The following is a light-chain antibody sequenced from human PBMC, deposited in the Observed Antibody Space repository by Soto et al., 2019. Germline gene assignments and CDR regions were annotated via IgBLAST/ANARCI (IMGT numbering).Light chain of an antibody. J-gene: IGKJ5*01. Sequence: EIVLTQSPATLSLSPGETATLSCRASQSVSSYLAWYQQKPGQTPRLLIYDASNRATGSPARFSGSGSGTDFTLAICRLEPEDFAVYYSQQRSTWSFGQGTRLDIK. CDR1: QSVSSY. V-gene: IGKV3-11*01. CDR2: DAS. CDR3: QQRSTWS.